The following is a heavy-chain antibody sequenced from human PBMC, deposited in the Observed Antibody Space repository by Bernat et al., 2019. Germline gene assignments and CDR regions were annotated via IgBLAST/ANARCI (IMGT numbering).Heavy chain of an antibody. Sequence: QVQLVESGGGVVQPGRSLRLSCAASGFTFSSYAMHWVRQAPGKGLEWVAVISYDGSNKYYADSVKGRFTISRDNSKNTLYLQMNSLRAEDTAVYYCARQASGTSGYWGWGQGTLVTVSS. V-gene: IGHV3-30-3*01. CDR1: GFTFSSYA. D-gene: IGHD1-1*01. CDR2: ISYDGSNK. J-gene: IGHJ4*02. CDR3: ARQASGTSGYWG.